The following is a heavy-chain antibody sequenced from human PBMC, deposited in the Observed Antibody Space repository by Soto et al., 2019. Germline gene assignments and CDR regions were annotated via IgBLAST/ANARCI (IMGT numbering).Heavy chain of an antibody. J-gene: IGHJ1*01. V-gene: IGHV3-43*01. Sequence: GGSLRLSCAASGFTFVDYTMHWVRQAPGKGLEWVSLISWDGGSTYYADSVKGRFTISRDNSKNSLYLQMNSLRAEDTALYYCAREGTTVRYFQHWGQGTLVTVSS. CDR2: ISWDGGST. D-gene: IGHD1-26*01. CDR1: GFTFVDYT. CDR3: AREGTTVRYFQH.